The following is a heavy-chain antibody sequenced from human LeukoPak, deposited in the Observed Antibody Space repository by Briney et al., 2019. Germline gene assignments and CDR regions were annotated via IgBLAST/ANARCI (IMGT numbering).Heavy chain of an antibody. J-gene: IGHJ3*02. CDR2: ISYDGSNK. CDR3: ARGPGPIAGAKNPFDI. V-gene: IGHV3-30*01. D-gene: IGHD1-26*01. Sequence: PGTSLRLSCAASGFTFRAYAMHWVRQAPGKGLEWVAVISYDGSNKYYADSVKGRFTISGDKSKDTLYLQMKSLRPEDTAVYYCARGPGPIAGAKNPFDIWGQGTMVTVSS. CDR1: GFTFRAYA.